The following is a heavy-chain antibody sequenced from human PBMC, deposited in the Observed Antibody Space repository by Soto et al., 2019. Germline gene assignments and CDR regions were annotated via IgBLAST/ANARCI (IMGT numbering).Heavy chain of an antibody. J-gene: IGHJ6*02. CDR3: ARDPIQELSDDYVWGSYYYYYGMDV. Sequence: GASVKVSCKASGYTFTSYAMHWVRQAPGQGLEWMGGIIPIFGTANYAQKFQGRVTITADESTSTAYMELSSLRSEDTAVYYCARDPIQELSDDYVWGSYYYYYGMDVWGQGTTVTVSS. D-gene: IGHD3-16*01. CDR2: IIPIFGTA. V-gene: IGHV1-69*13. CDR1: GYTFTSYA.